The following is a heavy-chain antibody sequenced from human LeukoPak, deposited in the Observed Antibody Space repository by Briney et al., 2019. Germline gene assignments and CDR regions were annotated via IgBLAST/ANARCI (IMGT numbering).Heavy chain of an antibody. Sequence: GGSLRLSCAASGFTFSSYSMNWVHQAPGKGLEWVSSISSSSSYIYYADSVKGRFTISRDNAKNSLYLQMNSLRAEDTAVYYCASWDYYDSSGYYPSDYWGQGTLVTVSS. V-gene: IGHV3-21*01. D-gene: IGHD3-22*01. CDR3: ASWDYYDSSGYYPSDY. CDR1: GFTFSSYS. J-gene: IGHJ4*02. CDR2: ISSSSSYI.